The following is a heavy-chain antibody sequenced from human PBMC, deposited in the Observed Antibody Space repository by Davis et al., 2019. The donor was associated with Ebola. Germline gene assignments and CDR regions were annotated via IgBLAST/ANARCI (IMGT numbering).Heavy chain of an antibody. CDR1: GFTFSSHA. CDR3: AKYASFYYAVGSNWFDP. CDR2: ISYDGRST. J-gene: IGHJ5*02. Sequence: GGSLRLSCATSGFTFSSHAMNWVRQAPGKGLEWVSSISYDGRSTFYADSVKGRFTISRDNSKNTLYLQMNSLRAEDTAVYYCAKYASFYYAVGSNWFDPWGQGTLVTVSS. V-gene: IGHV3-23*01. D-gene: IGHD3-10*01.